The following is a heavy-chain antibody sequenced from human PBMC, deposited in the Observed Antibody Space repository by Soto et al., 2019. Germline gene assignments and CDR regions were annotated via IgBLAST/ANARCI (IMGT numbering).Heavy chain of an antibody. J-gene: IGHJ4*02. Sequence: SETLSLTCAVYCGSFSGYYWSWIRQPPGKGLEWIGEINHSGSTNYNPSLKSRVTISVDTSKNQFSLKLSSVTAADTAVYYCARGLRRGYSYGYRYWGQGTLVTVSS. D-gene: IGHD5-18*01. CDR2: INHSGST. CDR1: CGSFSGYY. V-gene: IGHV4-34*01. CDR3: ARGLRRGYSYGYRY.